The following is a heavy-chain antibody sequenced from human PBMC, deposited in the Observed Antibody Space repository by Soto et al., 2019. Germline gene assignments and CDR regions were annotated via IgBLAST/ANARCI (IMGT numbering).Heavy chain of an antibody. J-gene: IGHJ6*02. Sequence: GASVKVSCKASGGTFSSYAISWVRQAPGQGLEWMGGIIPIFGTANYAQKFQGRVTITADESTSTAYMELSSLRSEDTAVYYCARDRAPWDTFDYYGMDVWGQGTTVTVSS. CDR3: ARDRAPWDTFDYYGMDV. CDR1: GGTFSSYA. D-gene: IGHD3-16*01. V-gene: IGHV1-69*13. CDR2: IIPIFGTA.